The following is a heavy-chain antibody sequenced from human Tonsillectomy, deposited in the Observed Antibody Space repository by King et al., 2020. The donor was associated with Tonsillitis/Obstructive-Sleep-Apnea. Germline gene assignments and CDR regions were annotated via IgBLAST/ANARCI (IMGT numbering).Heavy chain of an antibody. J-gene: IGHJ3*02. CDR2: ISSSSSYT. D-gene: IGHD3-3*01. V-gene: IGHV3-11*05. CDR3: AGDYGVGREYYDFWSGSSGAFDI. CDR1: GFTFSDYY. Sequence: VQLVESGGGLVKPGGSLRLSCAASGFTFSDYYMSWIRQAPGKGLEWVSYISSSSSYTNYADSVKGRFTISRDNAKNSLYLQMNSLRAEDTAVYYCAGDYGVGREYYDFWSGSSGAFDIWGQGTMVTVSS.